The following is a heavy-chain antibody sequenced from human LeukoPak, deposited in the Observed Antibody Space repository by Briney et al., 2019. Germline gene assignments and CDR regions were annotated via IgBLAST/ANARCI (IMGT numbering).Heavy chain of an antibody. D-gene: IGHD4-23*01. CDR3: ARVEPYGGTYYFDY. CDR1: GYTFTSYD. CDR2: INPSGGST. V-gene: IGHV1-46*01. J-gene: IGHJ4*02. Sequence: GASVKVSCKASGYTFTSYDINWVRQAPRQGLEWMGIINPSGGSTSYAQKFQGRVTMTRDTSTSTVYMELSSLRSEDTAVYYCARVEPYGGTYYFDYWGQGTLVTVSS.